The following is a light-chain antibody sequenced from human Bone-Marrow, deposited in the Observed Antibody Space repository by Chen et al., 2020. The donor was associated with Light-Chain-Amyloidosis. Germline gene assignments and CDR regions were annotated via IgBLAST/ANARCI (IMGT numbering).Light chain of an antibody. CDR3: QVWDSSSDLRV. J-gene: IGLJ3*02. V-gene: IGLV3-21*03. CDR2: DDR. Sequence: SYVLTQPPSVSVAPGKTARITCGGNNIGSKSMHWYQQKPGQAPVLVVYDDRDRPSGIPERISGSNSGNTATLTISRVEAGDEADYYCQVWDSSSDLRVFGGGTRLTVL. CDR1: NIGSKS.